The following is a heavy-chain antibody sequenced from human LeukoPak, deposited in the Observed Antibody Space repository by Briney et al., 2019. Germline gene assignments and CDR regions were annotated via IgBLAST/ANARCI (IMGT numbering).Heavy chain of an antibody. CDR1: GGPISSYY. CDR2: IYYSGST. J-gene: IGHJ4*02. V-gene: IGHV4-59*08. CDR3: ARFRSYFDY. Sequence: SETLSLTCTVSGGPISSYYWSWIRQPPGKGLEWIGNIYYSGSTNYNPSLKSRVTISVDTSKNQFSLNLSSVTAADTAVYYCARFRSYFDYWGQGTLVTVSS.